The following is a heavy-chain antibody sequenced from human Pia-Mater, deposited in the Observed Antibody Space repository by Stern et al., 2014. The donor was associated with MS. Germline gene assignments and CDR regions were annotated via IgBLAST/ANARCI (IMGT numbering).Heavy chain of an antibody. CDR2: ISSSNSYT. Sequence: EVQLVESGGGLVEPGGSLRLSCAASGFNFRTFTMSWVRQAPGKGLECVSYISSSNSYTYYADSVKGRFTISRDNAKTSLYLQMDSLRAEDTAVYYCVRDRGLATVTSYFDYWGQGILVTVSS. CDR3: VRDRGLATVTSYFDY. V-gene: IGHV3-21*01. J-gene: IGHJ4*02. CDR1: GFNFRTFT. D-gene: IGHD4-17*01.